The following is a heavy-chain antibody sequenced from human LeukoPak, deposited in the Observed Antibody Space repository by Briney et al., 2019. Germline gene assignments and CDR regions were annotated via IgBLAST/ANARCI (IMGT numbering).Heavy chain of an antibody. CDR3: ARDPDYGDYLNWFDP. CDR2: IKQDGSEK. Sequence: QPGGSLRLSCAASGFTFSRYWMSWVRQAPGKGLEWVANIKQDGSEKYYVDSVKGRFTISRDNAKNSLYLQMNSLRAEDTAVYYCARDPDYGDYLNWFDPWGQGTLVTVSS. J-gene: IGHJ5*02. V-gene: IGHV3-7*01. CDR1: GFTFSRYW. D-gene: IGHD4-17*01.